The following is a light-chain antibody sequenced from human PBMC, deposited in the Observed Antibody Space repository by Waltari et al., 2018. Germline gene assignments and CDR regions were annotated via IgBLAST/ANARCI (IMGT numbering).Light chain of an antibody. V-gene: IGKV3-20*01. CDR3: QQYGSSVLYT. J-gene: IGKJ2*01. CDR2: GAS. CDR1: QSLTKRY. Sequence: VLTQSPGTLSLSPGERATLSCRASQSLTKRYLAWYQQKPGQAPRLLIYGASSRAAGIPDKFIGSGCGTDFTRTISRLEPEDFAVYYCQQYGSSVLYTFGQGTKLEIK.